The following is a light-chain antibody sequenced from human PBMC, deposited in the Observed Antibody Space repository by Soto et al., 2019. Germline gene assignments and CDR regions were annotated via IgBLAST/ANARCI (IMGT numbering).Light chain of an antibody. V-gene: IGLV2-8*01. CDR2: EVT. J-gene: IGLJ3*02. CDR3: AVWDQSLTGWV. CDR1: SGDIGGYDY. Sequence: QSALTQPPSASGSPGQSVTISCTGTSGDIGGYDYVSWYQQHPGKAPKLMIYEVTKRPLGVPDRFSGSKSGTSASLAISGLRSEDEADYYCAVWDQSLTGWVFGGGTKLTVL.